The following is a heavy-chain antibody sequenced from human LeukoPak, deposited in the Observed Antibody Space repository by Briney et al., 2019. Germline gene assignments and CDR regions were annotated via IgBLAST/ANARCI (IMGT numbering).Heavy chain of an antibody. CDR2: IKHDGSET. CDR1: GPIFGNFW. Sequence: GGSLRLSCAAHGPIFGNFWMTWVRQAPGQRLEWVANIKHDGSETYSVDSVTGRFTISRDNAKNSLYLQMNILRADDTAVDYCARRGRFSRGMDVWGTGTTVSVSS. J-gene: IGHJ6*04. V-gene: IGHV3-7*03. CDR3: ARRGRFSRGMDV.